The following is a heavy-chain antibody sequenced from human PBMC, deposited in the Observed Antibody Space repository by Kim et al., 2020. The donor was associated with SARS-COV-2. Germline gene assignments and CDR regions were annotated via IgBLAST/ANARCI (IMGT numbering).Heavy chain of an antibody. CDR3: ARGIYGGNSRYYYYGMDV. J-gene: IGHJ6*02. CDR1: GYTFTSYG. CDR2: ISAYNGNT. D-gene: IGHD4-17*01. Sequence: ASVKVSCKASGYTFTSYGISWVRQAPGQGLEWMGWISAYNGNTNYAQKLQGRVTMTTDASTSTAYLELRSLRSDDTAVYYCARGIYGGNSRYYYYGMDVWGQGTTVTVSS. V-gene: IGHV1-18*01.